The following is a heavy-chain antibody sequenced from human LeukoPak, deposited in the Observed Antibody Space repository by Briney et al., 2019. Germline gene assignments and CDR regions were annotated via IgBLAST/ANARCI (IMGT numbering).Heavy chain of an antibody. CDR3: AKEQRDWNYGVFDY. CDR2: ISGSGGST. D-gene: IGHD1-7*01. V-gene: IGHV3-23*01. Sequence: GGSLRLSCAASEFTFTSYAMSWVRQAPGKGLEWVSPISGSGGSTNYADSVRGRFTISRDNSMNTLYLQMNSLRAEDTAVYYCAKEQRDWNYGVFDYWGQGTLVTVSS. J-gene: IGHJ4*02. CDR1: EFTFTSYA.